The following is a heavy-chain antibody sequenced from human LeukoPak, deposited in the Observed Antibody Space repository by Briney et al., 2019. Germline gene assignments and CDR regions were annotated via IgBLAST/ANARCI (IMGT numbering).Heavy chain of an antibody. Sequence: GGSLRLSCAASAFTFSSYDMHWVRHATGKGLEWVSTIDTAGNACYPDSVKGRFTISRENAKNSLNLQMNSLRVGDTAVYYCARAKMPGIQTAGRVNYFDCWGQGILVTVSA. V-gene: IGHV3-13*01. D-gene: IGHD6-13*01. J-gene: IGHJ4*02. CDR2: IDTAGNA. CDR3: ARAKMPGIQTAGRVNYFDC. CDR1: AFTFSSYD.